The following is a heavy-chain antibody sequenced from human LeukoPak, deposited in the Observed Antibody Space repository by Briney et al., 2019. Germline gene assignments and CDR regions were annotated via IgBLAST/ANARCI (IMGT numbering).Heavy chain of an antibody. J-gene: IGHJ4*02. CDR1: GYTFTSYY. V-gene: IGHV1-2*04. CDR2: INPNSGGT. Sequence: ASVKVSCKASGYTFTSYYMHWVRQAPGQGLEWMGWINPNSGGTNYAQKFQGWVTMTRDTSISTAYMELSRLRSDDTAVYYCARGSVGTRSNYVGARHYYFDYWGQGTLVTVSS. CDR3: ARGSVGTRSNYVGARHYYFDY. D-gene: IGHD4-11*01.